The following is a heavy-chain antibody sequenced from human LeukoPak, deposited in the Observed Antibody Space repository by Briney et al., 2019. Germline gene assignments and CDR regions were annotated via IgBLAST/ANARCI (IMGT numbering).Heavy chain of an antibody. D-gene: IGHD2-21*01. J-gene: IGHJ2*01. V-gene: IGHV5-51*01. CDR1: GYSFTNYW. CDR2: IYPGDSNT. CDR3: ARRVVNNRNWYFNL. Sequence: GESLKISCLGSGYSFTNYWIGWVRQMPGKGLEWMGIIYPGDSNTRYSPSFQGQVTISADKSINTAYVQWSSLKASDTAMYYCARRVVNNRNWYFNLWGRGTLVTVSS.